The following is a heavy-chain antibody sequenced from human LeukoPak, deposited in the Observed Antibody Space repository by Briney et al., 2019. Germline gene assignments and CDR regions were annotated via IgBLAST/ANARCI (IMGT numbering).Heavy chain of an antibody. CDR3: ARGRRGYSYGYDDY. CDR2: IKGDGGLK. D-gene: IGHD5-18*01. Sequence: GGSLRLSCAASGFAFSNYWMSWVRQAPGKGLEWVGNIKGDGGLKYYVDSVKGRFTFSRDNTKNLVYLQMNSLRVEDTAAYYCARGRRGYSYGYDDYWGQGTLVTVSS. V-gene: IGHV3-7*01. CDR1: GFAFSNYW. J-gene: IGHJ4*02.